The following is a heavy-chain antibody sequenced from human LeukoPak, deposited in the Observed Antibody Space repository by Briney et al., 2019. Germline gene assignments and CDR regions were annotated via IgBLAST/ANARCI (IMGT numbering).Heavy chain of an antibody. CDR3: ARGPRGWGSWDY. D-gene: IGHD3-16*01. J-gene: IGHJ4*02. Sequence: PSETLSLTCTVSGGSISSYYWSWIRHPPGKGLEWIGYIYYSGSTNYNPSLKSQVTISVDTSKNQFSLKLSSVTAADTAVYYCARGPRGWGSWDYWGQGTLVTVSS. V-gene: IGHV4-59*01. CDR2: IYYSGST. CDR1: GGSISSYY.